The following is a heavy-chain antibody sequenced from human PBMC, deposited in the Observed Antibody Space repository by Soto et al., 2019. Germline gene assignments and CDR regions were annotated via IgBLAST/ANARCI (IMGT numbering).Heavy chain of an antibody. D-gene: IGHD6-19*01. CDR1: GFTFDDYA. J-gene: IGHJ4*02. V-gene: IGHV3-9*01. Sequence: EVQLVESGGGLVQPGRSLRLSCAASGFTFDDYAMHWVRQAPGKGLEWVSGISWNSGSIGYADSVKGRFTNSRDNAKNSLYLQMNSLRAEDTALYYCAKALSSGSTDFDYWGQGTLVTVSS. CDR3: AKALSSGSTDFDY. CDR2: ISWNSGSI.